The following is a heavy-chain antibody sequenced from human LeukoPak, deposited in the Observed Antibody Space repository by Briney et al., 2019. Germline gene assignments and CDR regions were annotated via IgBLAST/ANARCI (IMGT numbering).Heavy chain of an antibody. D-gene: IGHD2-2*01. J-gene: IGHJ4*02. CDR1: GFTFSSYA. V-gene: IGHV3-23*01. CDR3: AMGTVVPAAPFDY. Sequence: GGSLRLSCAASGFTFSSYAMSWVRQAPGKGLEWVSAISGSGGSTYYADSVKGRFTISRDNSKNTPYLQMNSLRAEDTAVYYCAMGTVVPAAPFDYWGQGTLVTVSS. CDR2: ISGSGGST.